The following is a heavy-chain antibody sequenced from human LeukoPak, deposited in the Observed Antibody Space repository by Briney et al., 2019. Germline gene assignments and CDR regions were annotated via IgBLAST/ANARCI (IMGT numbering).Heavy chain of an antibody. J-gene: IGHJ4*02. Sequence: GGSLRLSCAASGFTFNIYAMNWVRLAPGKGLEWVASISSNSDFMAYADSVRGRFAISRNNARNSLYLQMNSLRADDTGLYYCTSELGIVGGRRNDCWGQGTLVTVSS. D-gene: IGHD1-26*01. CDR1: GFTFNIYA. CDR3: TSELGIVGGRRNDC. V-gene: IGHV3-21*01. CDR2: ISSNSDFM.